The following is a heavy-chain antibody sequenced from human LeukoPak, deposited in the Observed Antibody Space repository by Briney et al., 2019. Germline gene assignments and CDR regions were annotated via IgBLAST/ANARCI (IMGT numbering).Heavy chain of an antibody. CDR2: IRYEGTNR. V-gene: IGHV3-30*02. CDR3: AKDARVSGSYQPPGYYYYMDV. Sequence: PGGSLRLSCAASGFTFSSYGMHWVRQAPGKGLEWVAFIRYEGTNRYYGDSMRGRFTISRDNSKNTLHLQMNSLRPEDTAVYYCAKDARVSGSYQPPGYYYYMDVWGKGTTVTVSS. D-gene: IGHD3-16*02. CDR1: GFTFSSYG. J-gene: IGHJ6*03.